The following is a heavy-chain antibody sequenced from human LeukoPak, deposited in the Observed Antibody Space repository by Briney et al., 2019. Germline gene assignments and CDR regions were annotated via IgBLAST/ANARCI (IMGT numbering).Heavy chain of an antibody. J-gene: IGHJ3*02. V-gene: IGHV1-18*01. CDR1: GYTFTSYG. D-gene: IGHD6-13*01. CDR3: ARDRVKAAAGGVAFDI. Sequence: AASVKVSCKASGYTFTSYGISWVRQAPGQGLEWMGWISAYNGNTNYAQKLQGRVTMTTDTSTSTAYMELRSLRSDDTAVYYCARDRVKAAAGGVAFDIWGQGTMVTVSS. CDR2: ISAYNGNT.